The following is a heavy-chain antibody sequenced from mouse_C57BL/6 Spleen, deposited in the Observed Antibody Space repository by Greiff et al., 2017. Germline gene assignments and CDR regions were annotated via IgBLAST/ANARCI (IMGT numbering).Heavy chain of an antibody. CDR1: GYTFTSYW. Sequence: VQLQQPGAELVRPGYSVKLSCKASGYTFTSYWMHWVQQRPIQGLEWIGNIDPSDSETHYNQMFKDKATLTVDKSSSTAYMQLSSLPSEDTAIYYCARSDYGYDGFAYWGQGTLVTVSA. D-gene: IGHD2-2*01. CDR3: ARSDYGYDGFAY. CDR2: IDPSDSET. V-gene: IGHV1-52*01. J-gene: IGHJ3*01.